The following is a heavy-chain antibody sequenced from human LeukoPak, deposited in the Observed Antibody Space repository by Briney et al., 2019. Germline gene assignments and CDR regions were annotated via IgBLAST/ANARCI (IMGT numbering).Heavy chain of an antibody. CDR2: IYDRTNS. J-gene: IGHJ5*02. D-gene: IGHD3-3*01. V-gene: IGHV4-39*01. CDR3: AISRPYDYWTGYYVADKNWFDP. Sequence: PSETLSLTCSVSGGSISSIRNYWGWIRQPPGKGLEWIGSIYDRTNSDYNPSLKSRVTISVDTSKNQFSLSLTSVTAADTAVYFCAISRPYDYWTGYYVADKNWFDPWGQGTLVSVSS. CDR1: GGSISSIRNY.